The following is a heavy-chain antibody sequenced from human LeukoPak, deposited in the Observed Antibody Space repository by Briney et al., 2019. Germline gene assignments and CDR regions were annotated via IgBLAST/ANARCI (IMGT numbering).Heavy chain of an antibody. CDR3: ARDYGDYFDY. D-gene: IGHD4-17*01. J-gene: IGHJ4*02. Sequence: SETLSLTCTVSGGSISNYYWSWIRQPPGKGLEWIGYIYYSGGTNYNPSLKSRVIISVDTSKNQFSLKLSSVGAADTAVYYCARDYGDYFDYWGQGTLVTVSS. CDR1: GGSISNYY. V-gene: IGHV4-59*01. CDR2: IYYSGGT.